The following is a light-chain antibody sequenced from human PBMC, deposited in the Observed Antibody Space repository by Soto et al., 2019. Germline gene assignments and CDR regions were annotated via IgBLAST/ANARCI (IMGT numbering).Light chain of an antibody. CDR1: QSVGSW. V-gene: IGKV1-5*01. J-gene: IGKJ1*01. CDR2: DAS. CDR3: QQYNTYSPET. Sequence: DIQMTQSPSTLSASVGDRVTLTCRASQSVGSWLAWYQQKPGKAPKLLIYDASSLESGVPSRFSGSGSGTEFTLTICSLQPDDFATNYCQQYNTYSPETFGQGTKVQIK.